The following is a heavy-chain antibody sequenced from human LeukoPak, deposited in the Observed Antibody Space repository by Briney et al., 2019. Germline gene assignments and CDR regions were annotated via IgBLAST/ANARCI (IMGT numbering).Heavy chain of an antibody. D-gene: IGHD4-17*01. CDR2: IYYSGST. V-gene: IGHV4-39*01. J-gene: IGHJ5*02. CDR3: ARQRGTVTTIENWFDP. CDR1: GGSISSSSYY. Sequence: PSETLSLTCTVSGGSISSSSYYWGWIRQPPGKRLEWIASIYYSGSTYYNPSLKSRITISVDTSKNQFSLKLSSVTAADTAVYYCARQRGTVTTIENWFDPWGQGTLVTVSS.